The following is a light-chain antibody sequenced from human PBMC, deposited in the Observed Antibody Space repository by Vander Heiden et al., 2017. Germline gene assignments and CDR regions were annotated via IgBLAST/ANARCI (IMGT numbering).Light chain of an antibody. V-gene: IGLV1-51*01. J-gene: IGLJ1*01. Sequence: QSVFTHPPSVSAAPRQKVTISCSGSSSNIGKNYVSWYQQLPGTAPKLLIYDNNKRPSGIPDRFSGSKSGTSATLGITGLQTGDEADYYCGTWDSILTAVVFGPGTKVTVL. CDR1: SSNIGKNY. CDR2: DNN. CDR3: GTWDSILTAVV.